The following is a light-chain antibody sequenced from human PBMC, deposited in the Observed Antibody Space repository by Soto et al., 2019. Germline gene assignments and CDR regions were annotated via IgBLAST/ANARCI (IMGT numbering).Light chain of an antibody. CDR2: GAS. J-gene: IGKJ2*01. CDR3: QQYHNWPPYT. CDR1: QSVSTN. V-gene: IGKV3-15*01. Sequence: EIVMTQSPATLSVSPGERATLSCRASQSVSTNLAWYQQKPGQAPRLLMYGASTRATGIPARFSGSGSGTGFTLTISSLQSEDFAVYYCQQYHNWPPYTFGQGTKLEIK.